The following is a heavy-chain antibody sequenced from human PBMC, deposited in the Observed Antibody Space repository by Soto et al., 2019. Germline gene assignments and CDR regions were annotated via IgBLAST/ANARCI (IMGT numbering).Heavy chain of an antibody. CDR1: GGSISSYY. Sequence: SETLSLTCTVSGGSISSYYWSWIRQPPGKGLEWIGYIYYSGSTNYNPSLKSRVTISVDTSKNQFSLKLSSVIAADTAVYYCARGSIVVVPAAHYFDYWGQGTLVTVSS. CDR2: IYYSGST. CDR3: ARGSIVVVPAAHYFDY. V-gene: IGHV4-59*01. D-gene: IGHD2-2*01. J-gene: IGHJ4*02.